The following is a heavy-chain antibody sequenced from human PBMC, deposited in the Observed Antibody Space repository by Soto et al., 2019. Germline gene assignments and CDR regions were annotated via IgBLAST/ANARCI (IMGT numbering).Heavy chain of an antibody. J-gene: IGHJ4*02. V-gene: IGHV4-39*01. Sequence: QLQLHESGPGLVKSSETLSLTCTVSGGSISKSNYFWGWIRQAPGKGLEWIASILYTGTTSYNSSLKSRVAISVDTSKNQFSLKLNSMTAADTAVYYCARLGWGNGDSDYWGQGTLVTVSS. CDR3: ARLGWGNGDSDY. CDR2: ILYTGTT. D-gene: IGHD2-21*01. CDR1: GGSISKSNYF.